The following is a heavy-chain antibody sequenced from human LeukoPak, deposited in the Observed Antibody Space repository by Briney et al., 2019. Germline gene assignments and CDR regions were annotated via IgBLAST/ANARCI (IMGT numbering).Heavy chain of an antibody. Sequence: ASVKVSCKASGYTFTSYFMHWVRQAPGQRLECMGWINTGNGNTKYSQKFQGRVTITRDTSASTAYMDLSSLRSEDTAVYYCARNTETAIPLPYYFDYWGQGTLVTVSS. CDR2: INTGNGNT. D-gene: IGHD2-21*02. CDR3: ARNTETAIPLPYYFDY. V-gene: IGHV1-3*04. J-gene: IGHJ4*02. CDR1: GYTFTSYF.